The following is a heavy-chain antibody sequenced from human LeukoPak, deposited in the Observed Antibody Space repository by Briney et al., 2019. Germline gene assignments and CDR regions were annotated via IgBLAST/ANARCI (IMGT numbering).Heavy chain of an antibody. CDR1: GYTSPTYD. Sequence: ASVRVSCKASGYTSPTYDINWVRQAAGQGLEWMGWMNLKSGNTDYAQKFQGRVSMTRDTSISTAYMELSRLRSDDTAVYYCARVGGYDFGAHAFDIWGQGTMVTVSS. V-gene: IGHV1-8*01. CDR2: MNLKSGNT. CDR3: ARVGGYDFGAHAFDI. D-gene: IGHD5-12*01. J-gene: IGHJ3*02.